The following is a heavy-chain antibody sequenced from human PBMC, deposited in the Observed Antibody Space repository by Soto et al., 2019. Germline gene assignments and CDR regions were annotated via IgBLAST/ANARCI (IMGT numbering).Heavy chain of an antibody. V-gene: IGHV1-18*01. CDR3: ATYHSRGYYFAY. J-gene: IGHJ4*02. Sequence: ASVKGSCKTSGYTFTRNGISWVRQAPGQGLEWMGWISPKSGNTKYAQKFQGRVIMTTDTSTSTAYMELRSLRSEDTAVYYCATYHSRGYYFAYRGQGSLVTVSS. CDR1: GYTFTRNG. CDR2: ISPKSGNT. D-gene: IGHD3-22*01.